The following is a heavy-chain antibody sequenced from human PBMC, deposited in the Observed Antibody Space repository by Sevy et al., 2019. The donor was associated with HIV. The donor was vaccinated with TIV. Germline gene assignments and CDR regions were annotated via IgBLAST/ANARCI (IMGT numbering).Heavy chain of an antibody. Sequence: GGSLRLSCAASGFTFSSYSMNWVRQAPGKGLEWVSSISSSSSYIYYADSVKGRFTISRDNAKNSLYLQMNSLRAEDTAVYYCARDGATVTLWNYYYYGMDVWGQGTTVTVSS. V-gene: IGHV3-21*01. D-gene: IGHD4-4*01. CDR1: GFTFSSYS. J-gene: IGHJ6*02. CDR3: ARDGATVTLWNYYYYGMDV. CDR2: ISSSSSYI.